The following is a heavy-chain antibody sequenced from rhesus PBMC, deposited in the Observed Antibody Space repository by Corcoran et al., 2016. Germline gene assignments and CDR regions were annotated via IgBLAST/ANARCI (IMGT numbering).Heavy chain of an antibody. D-gene: IGHD5-30*01. J-gene: IGHJ4*01. V-gene: IGHV4-165*02. CDR1: GGSISGYY. CDR2: IGGSSGGP. CDR3: PRIGGCSGYRRYYFGY. Sequence: QVQLQESGTGLVKPSETLSLTCAVAGGSISGYYRNWIRQPTGKGLEWMGYIGGSSGGPYYNADLMSRVSISTHTSNHKFSLQLSSETAADTAVYYCPRIGGCSGYRRYYFGYWGQGVLVTLSS.